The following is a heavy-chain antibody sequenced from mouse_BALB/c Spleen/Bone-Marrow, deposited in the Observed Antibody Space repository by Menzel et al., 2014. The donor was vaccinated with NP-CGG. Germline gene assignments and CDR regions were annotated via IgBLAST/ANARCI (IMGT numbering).Heavy chain of an antibody. CDR1: GYTFSSYW. D-gene: IGHD2-2*01. CDR3: ARREVGYYYDY. V-gene: IGHV1-9*01. J-gene: IGHJ2*01. CDR2: ILPGSGST. Sequence: VQLQQSGAELMKPGASAKISCKATGYTFSSYWIEWVKQRPGHGLEWIGEILPGSGSTNYNEKFKGKATFTADTSSNTAYMQLSSLTSEDSAVYYCARREVGYYYDYWGQGTTLTVSS.